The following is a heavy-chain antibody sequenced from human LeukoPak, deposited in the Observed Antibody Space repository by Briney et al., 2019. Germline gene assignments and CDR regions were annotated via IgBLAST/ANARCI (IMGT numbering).Heavy chain of an antibody. Sequence: GGSLRLSCEASGFTFSSYAMHWVRQAPGKGLEWVAVISYDGSNKYYAHSVKGRFTISRDESNNTLYLQMNSLRAEETAVYYCVKDLGRYRTTCFDYWGQGTLVTVSS. CDR2: ISYDGSNK. V-gene: IGHV3-30*18. CDR3: VKDLGRYRTTCFDY. CDR1: GFTFSSYA. J-gene: IGHJ4*02. D-gene: IGHD1-26*01.